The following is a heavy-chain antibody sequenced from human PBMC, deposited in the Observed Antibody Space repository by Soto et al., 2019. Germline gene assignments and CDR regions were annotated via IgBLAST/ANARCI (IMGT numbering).Heavy chain of an antibody. CDR2: ISSRGSII. Sequence: EVQLLESGGGLVQPGGSLRLSCAASGFTFSNYEMNWVRQAPGRGLECVSYISSRGSIIYYADSVKGRFTISRDNAKNSLYLQMNSLRAEDTAVYYCARAIGGSYLYGLDVWGQGTTVTVSS. V-gene: IGHV3-48*03. CDR1: GFTFSNYE. J-gene: IGHJ6*02. D-gene: IGHD1-26*01. CDR3: ARAIGGSYLYGLDV.